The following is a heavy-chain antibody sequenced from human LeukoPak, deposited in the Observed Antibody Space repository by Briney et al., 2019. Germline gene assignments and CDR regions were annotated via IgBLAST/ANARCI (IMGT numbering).Heavy chain of an antibody. D-gene: IGHD3-9*01. CDR1: GYSISSGYY. V-gene: IGHV4-38-2*01. Sequence: SETLSLTCAVSGYSISSGYYWGWIRQPPGKGVEWSGSIYHSGSTYSNPSLKSRVTISVDTSKKQFYLKLSSVTAADTGVYYCARQLVLRYLDWLLYYFDYWGQGTLVTVSS. CDR3: ARQLVLRYLDWLLYYFDY. CDR2: IYHSGST. J-gene: IGHJ4*02.